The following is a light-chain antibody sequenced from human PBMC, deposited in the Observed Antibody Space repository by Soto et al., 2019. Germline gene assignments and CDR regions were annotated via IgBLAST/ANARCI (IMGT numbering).Light chain of an antibody. V-gene: IGKV3-20*01. CDR3: HQFDSSLT. Sequence: EIVLTQSPGTLSLTQGDRATLSCRASQSVSTSFLAWYQQTPGQAPRLLIYGTSSRATGIPDRFSGSGSGTDFTLTISRLEPEDFAVYYCHQFDSSLTFGQGTTVEIK. CDR2: GTS. J-gene: IGKJ1*01. CDR1: QSVSTSF.